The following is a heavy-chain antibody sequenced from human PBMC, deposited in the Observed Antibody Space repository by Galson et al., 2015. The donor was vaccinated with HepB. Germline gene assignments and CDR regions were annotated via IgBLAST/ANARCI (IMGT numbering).Heavy chain of an antibody. CDR3: ARRVGATITCDAFDI. Sequence: SVKVSCKASGYTFTSYAMNWVRQAPGQGLEWMGWINTNTGNPTYAQGFTGRFVFSLDTSVSTAYLRISSLKAEDTAVYYCARRVGATITCDAFDIWGQGTMVTVSS. D-gene: IGHD5-12*01. CDR2: INTNTGNP. V-gene: IGHV7-4-1*02. CDR1: GYTFTSYA. J-gene: IGHJ3*02.